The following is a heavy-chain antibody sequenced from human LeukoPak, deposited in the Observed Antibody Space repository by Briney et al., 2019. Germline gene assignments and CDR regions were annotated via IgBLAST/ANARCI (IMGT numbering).Heavy chain of an antibody. V-gene: IGHV3-23*01. D-gene: IGHD2-8*01. CDR2: ISGSGGST. Sequence: GGSLRLSCAASGFTFSSYAMSWVRQAPGKGLEWVSGISGSGGSTYYADSVKGRFTISRDNSKNTLYLQMNSLRAEDTAVYYCAKLDIVLMVYAPWGQGTLVTVSS. J-gene: IGHJ5*02. CDR3: AKLDIVLMVYAP. CDR1: GFTFSSYA.